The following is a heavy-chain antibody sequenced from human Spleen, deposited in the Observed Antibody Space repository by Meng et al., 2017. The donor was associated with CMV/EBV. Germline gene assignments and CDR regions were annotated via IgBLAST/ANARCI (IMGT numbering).Heavy chain of an antibody. CDR2: IKSKTDGETT. CDR1: FTFSNDW. D-gene: IGHD5-24*01. Sequence: FTFSNDWMSWVRQAPGKGLEWVGRIKSKTDGETTDYAAPVKGRFIISRDDSKNTLYLQMSSLKTEDTAVYYCAKDPGWLQFEGVFDYWGQGTLVTVSS. CDR3: AKDPGWLQFEGVFDY. V-gene: IGHV3-15*01. J-gene: IGHJ4*02.